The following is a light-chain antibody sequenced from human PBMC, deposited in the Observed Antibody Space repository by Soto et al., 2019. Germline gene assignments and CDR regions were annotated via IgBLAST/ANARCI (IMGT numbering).Light chain of an antibody. V-gene: IGKV3-15*01. CDR3: QQYNNWRT. Sequence: IVLTRSGGTLSLSPGERATLSCRASQSVSSNLAWYQQTPCHAPRLLIYGASTRATGIPARFSGSGSGTEFTLTISILQSEDFAVYYCQQYNNWRTFGLGAMV. CDR1: QSVSSN. CDR2: GAS. J-gene: IGKJ1*01.